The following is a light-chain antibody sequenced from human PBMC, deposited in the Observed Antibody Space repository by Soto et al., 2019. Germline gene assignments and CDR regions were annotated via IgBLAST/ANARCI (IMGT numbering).Light chain of an antibody. CDR1: EHINSW. CDR3: QQYNGHPLT. V-gene: IGKV1-5*03. Sequence: DLQMTQTPSTLSASIGDSVTISCRASEHINSWVAWHQQKPGKVPKLLIYKASSLESGVPSRFSGRGYGTEFTLTINSLQPDDFATYYCQQYNGHPLTFGGGTKVEIK. CDR2: KAS. J-gene: IGKJ4*01.